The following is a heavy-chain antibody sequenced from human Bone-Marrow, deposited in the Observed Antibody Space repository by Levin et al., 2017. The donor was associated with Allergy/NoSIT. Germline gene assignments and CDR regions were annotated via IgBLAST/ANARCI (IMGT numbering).Heavy chain of an antibody. V-gene: IGHV3-9*01. CDR3: AKDIWFGVDWLSKGSGMDV. D-gene: IGHD3/OR15-3a*01. CDR2: ISWNSGDI. CDR1: GFSFQDYA. Sequence: SLEISCAGSGFSFQDYAMDWGRQAPGEGLEWGSGISWNSGDIGYAESVKGRFTISRDNGKNSLYLQMNSLRAEDTALYYCAKDIWFGVDWLSKGSGMDVWGQGTTVTVSS. J-gene: IGHJ6*02.